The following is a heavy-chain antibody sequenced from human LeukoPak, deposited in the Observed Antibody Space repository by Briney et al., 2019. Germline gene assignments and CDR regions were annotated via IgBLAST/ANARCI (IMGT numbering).Heavy chain of an antibody. D-gene: IGHD3-10*01. CDR2: ITYDGITD. Sequence: GTSLRLSCAASGFTFSRCGMHWVRQAPGKGLEWVAVITYDGITDYFEDSVKGRFTISRDTSKSTLYLQMNSLRAEDTALYYCVKEQGSGYYRTADYWGQGTLVTVSS. CDR1: GFTFSRCG. V-gene: IGHV3-30*18. CDR3: VKEQGSGYYRTADY. J-gene: IGHJ4*02.